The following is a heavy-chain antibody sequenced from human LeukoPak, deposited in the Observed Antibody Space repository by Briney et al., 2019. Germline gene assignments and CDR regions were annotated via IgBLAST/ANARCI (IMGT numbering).Heavy chain of an antibody. V-gene: IGHV3-7*01. CDR3: ARRSVAGSLDY. CDR1: GFTVSSNY. CDR2: TKEDGGEK. D-gene: IGHD6-19*01. Sequence: GGSLRLSCAASGFTVSSNYMSWVRQAPGKGLEWVANTKEDGGEKYYVDSVKGRFTISRDNAENSLYLQMNSLRAEDTAVYYCARRSVAGSLDYWGQGTLVTVSS. J-gene: IGHJ4*02.